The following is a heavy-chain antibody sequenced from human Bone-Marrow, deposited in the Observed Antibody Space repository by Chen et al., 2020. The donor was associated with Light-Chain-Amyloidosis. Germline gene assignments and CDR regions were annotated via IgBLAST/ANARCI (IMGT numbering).Heavy chain of an antibody. V-gene: IGHV5-51*01. J-gene: IGHJ4*02. Sequence: EVQLEQSGPEVKKPGESLKISCKGSGYTFPNYWIGWVRQMPGKGLEWMGVIYPDDSDARYSPSFEGQVTISADKSITTAYLQWRSLKASDTAMYYCARRRDGYNFDYWGQVTLVTVSS. CDR3: ARRRDGYNFDY. CDR1: GYTFPNYW. D-gene: IGHD5-12*01. CDR2: IYPDDSDA.